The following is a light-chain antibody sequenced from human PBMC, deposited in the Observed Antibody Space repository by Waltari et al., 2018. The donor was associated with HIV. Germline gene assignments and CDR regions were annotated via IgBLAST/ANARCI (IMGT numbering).Light chain of an antibody. V-gene: IGLV1-51*01. CDR3: GTWDSSLSAGV. Sequence: QSVLTQPPSVSAAPGQKVTISCSGRSSNIGNNYVSWYQQFPGTAPKLLIYYNNKRPSGIPDRFSGSKSGTSATLGITGLQTGDEADYYCGTWDSSLSAGVFGGGTKLTVL. CDR1: SSNIGNNY. J-gene: IGLJ3*02. CDR2: YNN.